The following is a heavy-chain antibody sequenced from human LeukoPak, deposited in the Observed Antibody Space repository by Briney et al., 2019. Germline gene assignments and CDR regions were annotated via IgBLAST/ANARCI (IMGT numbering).Heavy chain of an antibody. J-gene: IGHJ5*02. CDR3: ARHFIYDSSGYYYVRNWFDP. CDR2: IYYSGST. V-gene: IGHV4-39*01. D-gene: IGHD3-22*01. CDR1: GGSISSSSYY. Sequence: PSETLSLTCTVSGGSISSSSYYWGWIRQPPGKGLEWIGGIYYSGSTYYNPSLKSRVTISVDTSKNQFSLELSSVTAADTAVYYCARHFIYDSSGYYYVRNWFDPWGQGTLVTVSS.